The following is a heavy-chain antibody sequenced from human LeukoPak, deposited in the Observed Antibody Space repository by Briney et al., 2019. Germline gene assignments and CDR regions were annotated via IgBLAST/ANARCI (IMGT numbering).Heavy chain of an antibody. CDR2: IIPILGIA. V-gene: IGHV1-69*04. CDR1: GGTFSSYA. J-gene: IGHJ6*02. D-gene: IGHD4-11*01. CDR3: ARDVTTVTTYPNYYYYGMDV. Sequence: SVKVSCKASGGTFSSYAISWVRQAPGQGLEWMGRIIPILGIANYAQRFQGRVTITADKSMSTAYMELSSLRSEDTAVYYCARDVTTVTTYPNYYYYGMDVWGQGTTVTVSS.